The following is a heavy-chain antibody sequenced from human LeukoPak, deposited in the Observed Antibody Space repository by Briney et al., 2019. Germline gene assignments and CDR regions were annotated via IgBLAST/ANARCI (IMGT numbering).Heavy chain of an antibody. CDR1: GFTFRSYG. CDR3: AKDPTHFRVWDDYDNTRLNY. Sequence: HPGGSLRLSCAASGFTFRSYGMHWVRQAPGKGLEWVAFIRYDGNNKYYADSVKGRFTISRDNSKNTVYLQMNSLRAGDTAVYYCAKDPTHFRVWDDYDNTRLNYWGQGTLVTVSS. J-gene: IGHJ4*02. CDR2: IRYDGNNK. V-gene: IGHV3-30*02. D-gene: IGHD3-22*01.